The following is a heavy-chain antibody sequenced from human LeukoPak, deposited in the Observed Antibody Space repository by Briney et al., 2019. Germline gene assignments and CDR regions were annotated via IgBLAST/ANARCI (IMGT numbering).Heavy chain of an antibody. D-gene: IGHD6-19*01. CDR2: VNSDGSGT. V-gene: IGHV3-74*01. Sequence: GGSLRLSCAASGFTFSRYSMHWVRQAPGKGLVWVSHVNSDGSGTDYADSVKGRFTISRDNAKNTLYLQMNSLRAEDTAVYYCARRYSSGWAAFDYWGQGTLVTVSS. J-gene: IGHJ4*02. CDR3: ARRYSSGWAAFDY. CDR1: GFTFSRYS.